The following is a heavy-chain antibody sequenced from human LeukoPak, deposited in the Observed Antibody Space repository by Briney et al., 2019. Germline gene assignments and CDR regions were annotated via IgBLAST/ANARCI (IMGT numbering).Heavy chain of an antibody. Sequence: SETLSLTCTVSGGSISSGSYYWSWIRQPAGKGLEWIWRIYTSGSTNYNPSLKSRVTISVDTSKNQFSLKLSSVTAADTAVYYCARVPPLIVVVPAAHNDAFDIWGQGTMVTVSS. CDR1: GGSISSGSYY. CDR2: IYTSGST. CDR3: ARVPPLIVVVPAAHNDAFDI. V-gene: IGHV4-61*02. D-gene: IGHD2-2*01. J-gene: IGHJ3*02.